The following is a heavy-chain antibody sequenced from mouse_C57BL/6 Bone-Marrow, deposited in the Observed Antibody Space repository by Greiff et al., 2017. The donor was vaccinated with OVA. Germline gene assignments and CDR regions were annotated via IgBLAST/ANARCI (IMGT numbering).Heavy chain of an antibody. V-gene: IGHV1-50*01. D-gene: IGHD1-1*01. J-gene: IGHJ2*01. Sequence: QVHVKQSGAELVKPGASVKLSCKASGYTFTSYWMQWVKQRPGQGLEWIGEIDPSDSYTNYNQKFKGKATLTVDTSSSTAYMQLSSLTSEDSAVYYCAYYYGSSPLNYWGQGTTLTVSS. CDR1: GYTFTSYW. CDR3: AYYYGSSPLNY. CDR2: IDPSDSYT.